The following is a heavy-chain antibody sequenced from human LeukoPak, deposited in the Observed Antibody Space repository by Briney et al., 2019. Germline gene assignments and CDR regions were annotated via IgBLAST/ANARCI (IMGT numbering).Heavy chain of an antibody. Sequence: SETLSLTCTVSGGSISSSSYYWGWIRQPPGKGLEWIGSIYYSGSTYYNPSLKSRVTISVDTSKNQFSLKLSSVTAADTAVYYCARLVGLVRPFEYFQHWGQGTLVTVSS. J-gene: IGHJ1*01. V-gene: IGHV4-39*07. CDR2: IYYSGST. D-gene: IGHD1-26*01. CDR1: GGSISSSSYY. CDR3: ARLVGLVRPFEYFQH.